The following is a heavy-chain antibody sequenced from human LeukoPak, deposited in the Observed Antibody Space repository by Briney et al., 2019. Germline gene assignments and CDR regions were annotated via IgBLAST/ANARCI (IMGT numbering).Heavy chain of an antibody. CDR3: ARDFAAGTFWFDP. Sequence: ASVKVSCKASGYTFTSCGISWVRQAPGQGLEWMGWISAYNGNTNYAQKLQGRVTMTTDTSTGTAYMELRSLRSDDTAVYYCARDFAAGTFWFDPWGQGTLVTVSS. J-gene: IGHJ5*02. V-gene: IGHV1-18*01. CDR2: ISAYNGNT. CDR1: GYTFTSCG. D-gene: IGHD6-13*01.